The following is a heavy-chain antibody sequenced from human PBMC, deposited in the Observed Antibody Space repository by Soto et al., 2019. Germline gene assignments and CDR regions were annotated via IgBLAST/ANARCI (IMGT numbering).Heavy chain of an antibody. Sequence: SGGSLRLSCAASGFSFSTFAMSWVRQAPGKGLEWVSGISGGGGMTDYSDPVKGRFTISRDNSKNTLYLQMNSLRVEDTAVYYCAKDHDILTGYYSSYGYYFDTWGRGILVTVSS. D-gene: IGHD3-9*01. V-gene: IGHV3-23*01. J-gene: IGHJ4*02. CDR2: ISGGGGMT. CDR1: GFSFSTFA. CDR3: AKDHDILTGYYSSYGYYFDT.